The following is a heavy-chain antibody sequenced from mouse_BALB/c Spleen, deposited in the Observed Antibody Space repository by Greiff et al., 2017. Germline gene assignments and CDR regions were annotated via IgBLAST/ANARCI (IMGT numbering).Heavy chain of an antibody. D-gene: IGHD3-1*01. V-gene: IGHV5-12-1*01. CDR3: ARHRGSSYAMDY. J-gene: IGHJ4*01. CDR1: GFAFSSYD. Sequence: EVQGVESGGGLVKPGGSLKLSCAASGFAFSSYDMSWVRQTPEKRLEWVAYISSGGGSTYYPDTVKGRFTISRDNAKNTLYLQMSSLKSEDTAMYYCARHRGSSYAMDYWGQGTSVTVSS. CDR2: ISSGGGST.